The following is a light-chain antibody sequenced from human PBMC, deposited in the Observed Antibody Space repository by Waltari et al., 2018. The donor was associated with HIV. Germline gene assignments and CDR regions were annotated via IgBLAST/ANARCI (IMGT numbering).Light chain of an antibody. Sequence: DLVMTQSPDSLAVSLGERATLNCKSSQNLFYNSNNKNSLAWYQQRPGQPPKLLIYWASTRESGVPDRFSASGSGTDFTLTISSLQAEDVAVYYCQQYYSIPRTFGQGTKVEIK. J-gene: IGKJ1*01. CDR2: WAS. V-gene: IGKV4-1*01. CDR3: QQYYSIPRT. CDR1: QNLFYNSNNKNS.